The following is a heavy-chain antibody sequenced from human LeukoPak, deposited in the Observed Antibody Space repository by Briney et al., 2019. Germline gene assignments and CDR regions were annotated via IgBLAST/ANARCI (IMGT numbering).Heavy chain of an antibody. J-gene: IGHJ4*02. D-gene: IGHD6-13*01. CDR3: ARHSQFSYSSSWNY. CDR1: GGSISSSSYY. CDR2: IYYSGST. Sequence: SETLSLTCTVSGGSISSSSYYWGWIRQPPGKGLEWIGSIYYSGSTYYNPSLKSRVTISVDTSKNQFSLKLSSVTVADTAVYYCARHSQFSYSSSWNYWGQGTLVTVSS. V-gene: IGHV4-39*01.